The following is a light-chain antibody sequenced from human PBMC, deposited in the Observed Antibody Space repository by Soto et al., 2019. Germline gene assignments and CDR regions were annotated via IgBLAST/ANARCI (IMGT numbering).Light chain of an antibody. Sequence: DIQMTQSPSSLSASVGDRVTITCRASRSISNYLNWYQQKPGKAPKLLIYAASSLQSGVPSRFSGSGSGTDFTLTISSLQPEDFATYYCQQTYSTPPCTFGQGTKLEIK. CDR1: RSISNY. CDR2: AAS. V-gene: IGKV1-39*01. J-gene: IGKJ2*02. CDR3: QQTYSTPPCT.